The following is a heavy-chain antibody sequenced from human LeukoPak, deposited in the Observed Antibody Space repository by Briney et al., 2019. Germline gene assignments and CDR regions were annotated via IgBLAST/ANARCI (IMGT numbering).Heavy chain of an antibody. CDR1: GFTFSSYW. D-gene: IGHD5-18*01. V-gene: IGHV3-74*01. CDR2: INSDGSST. CDR3: ARYSYGLYDY. J-gene: IGHJ4*02. Sequence: GGSLRLSCAASGFTFSSYWMHWVRHAPGKGLGWVSRINSDGSSTTYADSVKGRFTISRDNAKNTLYLQINSLRAEDTAVYYCARYSYGLYDYWGQGTLVTVSS.